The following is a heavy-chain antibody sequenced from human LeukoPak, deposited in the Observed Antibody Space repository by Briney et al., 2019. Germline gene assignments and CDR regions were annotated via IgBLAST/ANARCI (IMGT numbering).Heavy chain of an antibody. Sequence: PGGSLRLSCAVSEFPFTRAWMTWVRQAPGKGLEWVGRIKSKTDGGTTDYAAPVKGRFSISRDDSKNTLYLQMNSLETEDTAMYYCTTCGYDRCGAFDIWGQGTVVTVSS. V-gene: IGHV3-15*01. J-gene: IGHJ3*02. CDR1: EFPFTRAW. D-gene: IGHD5-12*01. CDR2: IKSKTDGGTT. CDR3: TTCGYDRCGAFDI.